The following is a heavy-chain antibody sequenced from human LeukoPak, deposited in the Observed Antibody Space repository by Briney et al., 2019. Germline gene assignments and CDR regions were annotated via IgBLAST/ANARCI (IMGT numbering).Heavy chain of an antibody. CDR2: IYYSGST. CDR3: ARLLDYYGMDV. D-gene: IGHD2/OR15-2a*01. Sequence: NPSETLSLTCTVSGSSISSYYWSWIRQPPGKGLEWIGYIYYSGSTNYNPSLKSRVTISVDTSKNQFSLKLSSVTAADTAVYYCARLLDYYGMDVWGQGTTVTVSS. J-gene: IGHJ6*02. CDR1: GSSISSYY. V-gene: IGHV4-59*08.